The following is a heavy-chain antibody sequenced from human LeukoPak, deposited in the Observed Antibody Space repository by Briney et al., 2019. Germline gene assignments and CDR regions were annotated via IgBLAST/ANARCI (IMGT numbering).Heavy chain of an antibody. V-gene: IGHV1-8*01. CDR2: MNPNSGNT. CDR3: ARDYYDSNGYYYYYYYMDV. Sequence: ASVKVSCKASGYTFTSYDINWVRQATGQGLEWMGWMNPNSGNTGYAQKFQGRVTMTRNTSVSTAYMELSSLRSEDTAVYYCARDYYDSNGYYYYYYYMDVWGKGTTVTISS. J-gene: IGHJ6*03. D-gene: IGHD3-22*01. CDR1: GYTFTSYD.